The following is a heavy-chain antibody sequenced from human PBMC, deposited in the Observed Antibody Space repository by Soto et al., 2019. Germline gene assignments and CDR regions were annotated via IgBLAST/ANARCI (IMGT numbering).Heavy chain of an antibody. V-gene: IGHV3-23*01. CDR2: MSGSGSTT. D-gene: IGHD3-9*01. CDR3: AKCNDMANQYGLDV. J-gene: IGHJ6*02. CDR1: GFTFSHNA. Sequence: EVQLLESGGGLVQPGGSLRLSCAASGFTFSHNAMTWVRQAPGKGLEWVPDMSGSGSTTYYSESVKGRFTMSRDNSKNTLFLQMNSLRAEDSAVYYCAKCNDMANQYGLDVWGQGTTVTVSS.